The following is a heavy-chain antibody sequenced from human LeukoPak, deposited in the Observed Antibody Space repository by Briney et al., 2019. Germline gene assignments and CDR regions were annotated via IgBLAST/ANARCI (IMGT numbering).Heavy chain of an antibody. J-gene: IGHJ5*02. Sequence: GGSLRLSCAASGFTFTDYYMSWIRQAPGKGPEWVSYISHTGNSIRYADSVKGRFTISRDNAKNSVSLQMNSLRAEDTAVYYCARARDSASGWFDPWGQGTLVTVSS. CDR2: ISHTGNSI. D-gene: IGHD3-10*01. CDR1: GFTFTDYY. V-gene: IGHV3-11*01. CDR3: ARARDSASGWFDP.